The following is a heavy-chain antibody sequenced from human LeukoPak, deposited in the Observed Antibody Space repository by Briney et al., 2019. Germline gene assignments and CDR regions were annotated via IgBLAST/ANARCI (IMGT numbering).Heavy chain of an antibody. CDR3: ARVGEESSGWYRYYYYYMDV. CDR1: GVSISSSNSY. V-gene: IGHV4-39*01. Sequence: PSETLSLTCTVSGVSISSSNSYWGWIRQPPGKGLEWIGSIYYSGNTYYNASLKSQVSISIDTSKNQFSLRLTSVTAADTAVYYCARVGEESSGWYRYYYYYMDVWGKGTTVTISS. D-gene: IGHD6-19*01. J-gene: IGHJ6*03. CDR2: IYYSGNT.